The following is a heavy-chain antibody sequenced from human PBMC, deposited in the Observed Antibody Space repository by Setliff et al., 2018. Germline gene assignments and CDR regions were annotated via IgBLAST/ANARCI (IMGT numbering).Heavy chain of an antibody. CDR2: IYTSGGT. CDR3: ARGPPGYYYYMNV. Sequence: PSETLSLTCNVSGDSMNDNHWTWIRQPPGKGLEWIGYIYTSGGTNYNPSLKSRVTISVDTSQNYFSLKLTSVTEADTAVYYCARGPPGYYYYMNVWGQGTTVTVSS. J-gene: IGHJ6*03. CDR1: GDSMNDNH. V-gene: IGHV4-4*08.